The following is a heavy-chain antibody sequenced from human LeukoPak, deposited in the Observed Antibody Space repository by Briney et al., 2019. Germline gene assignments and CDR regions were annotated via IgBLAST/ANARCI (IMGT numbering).Heavy chain of an antibody. D-gene: IGHD4-11*01. CDR2: INPNSGGT. V-gene: IGHV1-2*02. CDR3: ARAGYSNYLNWFDP. Sequence: ASVTVSCKASGYTFTGYYMQWVRQAPGQGLEGMGWINPNSGGTNYAQKFQGRVTMTRDTSISTAYMELSRLRSDDTAVYYCARAGYSNYLNWFDPWGQGTLVTVSS. CDR1: GYTFTGYY. J-gene: IGHJ5*02.